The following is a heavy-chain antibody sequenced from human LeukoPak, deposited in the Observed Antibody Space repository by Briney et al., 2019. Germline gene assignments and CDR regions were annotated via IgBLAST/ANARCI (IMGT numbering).Heavy chain of an antibody. V-gene: IGHV3-30*18. Sequence: GRSLRLSCAASGFTFSSYGMHWVRQAPGKGLEWVAVISYDGSNKYYADSVKGRFTISRDNSKNTLYLQVNSLRAEDTAVYYCAKDLGESYYYGMDVWGQGTTVTVSS. D-gene: IGHD3-16*01. CDR2: ISYDGSNK. J-gene: IGHJ6*02. CDR3: AKDLGESYYYGMDV. CDR1: GFTFSSYG.